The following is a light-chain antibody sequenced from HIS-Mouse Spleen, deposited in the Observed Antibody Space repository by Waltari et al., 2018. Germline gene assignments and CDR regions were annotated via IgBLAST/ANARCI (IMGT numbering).Light chain of an antibody. V-gene: IGLV2-23*01. CDR3: CSYAGSSTWV. J-gene: IGLJ3*02. Sequence: QSALTQPASVSGSPGQSITISCTRTSRDVGSYNLVSGYQQHPGKAPKLMIYEGSKRPSGVSNRFSGSKSGNTASLTISGLQAEDEADYYCCSYAGSSTWVFGGGTKLTVL. CDR1: SRDVGSYNL. CDR2: EGS.